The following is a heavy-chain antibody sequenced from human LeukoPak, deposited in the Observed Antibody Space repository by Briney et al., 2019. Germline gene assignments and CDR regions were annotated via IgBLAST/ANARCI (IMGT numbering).Heavy chain of an antibody. Sequence: GGSLRLSCAASGFTFNKYSMNWVRQAPGKGLEWVSSISSSSSSIQYADSVKGRFTISRDNAKNSLYLQMNSLRAEDTAVYYCATDGYDFWCGQFHWFDSWGQGTLVTVSS. D-gene: IGHD3-3*01. CDR2: ISSSSSSI. V-gene: IGHV3-21*01. CDR1: GFTFNKYS. CDR3: ATDGYDFWCGQFHWFDS. J-gene: IGHJ5*01.